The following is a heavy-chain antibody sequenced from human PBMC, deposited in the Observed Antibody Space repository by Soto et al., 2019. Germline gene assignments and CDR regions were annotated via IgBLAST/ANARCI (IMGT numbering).Heavy chain of an antibody. D-gene: IGHD3-9*01. Sequence: QVQLQESGPGLVKPSGTLSLTCAVSGGSISSSNWWSWVRQPPGKGLEWIGEIYHSGSTNYNPSLKSRVTISVDKSKNQFSLKLSSVTAADTAVYYCARDGAWRYFDSYYGMDVWGKGTTVTVSS. CDR3: ARDGAWRYFDSYYGMDV. CDR2: IYHSGST. V-gene: IGHV4-4*02. CDR1: GGSISSSNW. J-gene: IGHJ6*04.